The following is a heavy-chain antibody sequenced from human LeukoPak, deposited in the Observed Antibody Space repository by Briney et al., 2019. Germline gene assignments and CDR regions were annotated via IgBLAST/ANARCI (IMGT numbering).Heavy chain of an antibody. V-gene: IGHV4-34*01. CDR2: INHSGST. Sequence: SETLSLTCAVYGGSFSGYYWSWIRQPPGKGLEWIGEINHSGSTNYNPSLKSRVTILVDTSKNQFSLKLSSVTAADTAVYYCARFALGRDLVEYYFDYWGQGTLVTVSS. J-gene: IGHJ4*02. CDR1: GGSFSGYY. D-gene: IGHD3-16*01. CDR3: ARFALGRDLVEYYFDY.